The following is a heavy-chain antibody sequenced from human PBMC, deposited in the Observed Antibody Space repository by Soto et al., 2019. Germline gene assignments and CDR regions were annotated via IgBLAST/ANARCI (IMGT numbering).Heavy chain of an antibody. CDR2: ISESGTSM. V-gene: IGHV3-48*03. Sequence: GGSLRLSCAASGFPFSRYEMNWVRQAPGKGLEWISYISESGTSMYYADAVKGRFAISRDNAQNSLYLQMNSLRIEDTAVYYCTRDQEVHDSRGHKIRAMDVWGQGTTVTVAS. CDR3: TRDQEVHDSRGHKIRAMDV. D-gene: IGHD6-19*01. CDR1: GFPFSRYE. J-gene: IGHJ6*02.